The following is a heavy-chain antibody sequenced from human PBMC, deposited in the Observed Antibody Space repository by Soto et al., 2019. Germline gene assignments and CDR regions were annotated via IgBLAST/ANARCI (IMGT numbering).Heavy chain of an antibody. CDR3: AKGPRAVVPAAQLFDY. Sequence: LRLSCAASGFTFSSYAMSWVRQAPGKGLEWVSAISGSGGSTYYADSVKGRFTISRDKSKNTLYLQMNSLRAEDTAVYYCAKGPRAVVPAAQLFDYWGQGTLVTVSS. V-gene: IGHV3-23*01. CDR1: GFTFSSYA. J-gene: IGHJ4*02. D-gene: IGHD2-2*01. CDR2: ISGSGGST.